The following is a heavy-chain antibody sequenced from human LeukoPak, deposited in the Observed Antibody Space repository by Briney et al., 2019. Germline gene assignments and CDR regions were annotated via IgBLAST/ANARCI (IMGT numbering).Heavy chain of an antibody. D-gene: IGHD6-19*01. CDR3: AKGYSSAWYFFDY. J-gene: IGHJ4*02. CDR1: GFTFSSYG. Sequence: GGSLRLSCAASGFTFSSYGMSWVLQAPGKGLEWVSVISISGGSTYYADSVKGRITISRDNSKNTLYLQMNSLRAEDTAVYYCAKGYSSAWYFFDYWGQGTLVTVSS. V-gene: IGHV3-23*01. CDR2: ISISGGST.